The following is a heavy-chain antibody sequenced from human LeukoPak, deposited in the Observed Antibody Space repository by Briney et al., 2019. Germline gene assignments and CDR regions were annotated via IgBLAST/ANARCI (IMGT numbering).Heavy chain of an antibody. CDR1: GYTFTSYG. J-gene: IGHJ4*02. V-gene: IGHV1-46*01. Sequence: ASVKVSCKASGYTFTSYGISWVRQAPGQGLEWMGIINPSGGSTSYAQKFQGRVTMTRDTSTSTVYMELSSLRSEDTAVYYCARDWGRQLGDWGQGTLVTVSS. CDR2: INPSGGST. D-gene: IGHD6-6*01. CDR3: ARDWGRQLGD.